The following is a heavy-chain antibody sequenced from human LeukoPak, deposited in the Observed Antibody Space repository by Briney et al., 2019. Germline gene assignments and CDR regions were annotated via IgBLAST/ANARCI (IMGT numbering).Heavy chain of an antibody. D-gene: IGHD2-2*01. CDR3: AKARGLYSSSTSCYDCDV. CDR2: INPNSGGT. CDR1: GYTFTAYY. V-gene: IGHV1-2*02. J-gene: IGHJ6*04. Sequence: ASVTVSCTGSGYTFTAYYIHWGRQAPGQGLEWMGWINPNSGGTNYAQKFQGRVTLSRDTSITTAYMELSRLRSDDTAVYYCAKARGLYSSSTSCYDCDVWGKGTTVTVSS.